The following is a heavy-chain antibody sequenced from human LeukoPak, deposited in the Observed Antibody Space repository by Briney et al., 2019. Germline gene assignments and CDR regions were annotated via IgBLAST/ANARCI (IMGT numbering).Heavy chain of an antibody. D-gene: IGHD4-23*01. V-gene: IGHV1-2*02. CDR1: GHTFTGYY. Sequence: GASVKVSCKASGHTFTGYYMHWVRQAPGQGLEWMGWINPNSGGTNYAQKFQGRVTMTRDTSISTAYMELSRLRSDDTAVYYCAMIPANFDYGGNPEVFYFDYWGQGTLVTVSS. J-gene: IGHJ4*02. CDR3: AMIPANFDYGGNPEVFYFDY. CDR2: INPNSGGT.